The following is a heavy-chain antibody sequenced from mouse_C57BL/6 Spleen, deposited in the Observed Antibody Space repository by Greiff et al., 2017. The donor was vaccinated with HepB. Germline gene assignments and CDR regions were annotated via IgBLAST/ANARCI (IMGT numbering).Heavy chain of an antibody. CDR3: ARRTFYYAMDY. V-gene: IGHV1-69*01. Sequence: VQLQQSGAELVMPGASVKLSCKASGYTFTSYWMHWVKQRPGQGLEWIGEIDPSDSYTNYNQKFKGKSTLTVDKSSSTSDMQLSSLTSEDSAVYYCARRTFYYAMDYWGQGTSVTVSS. J-gene: IGHJ4*01. CDR2: IDPSDSYT. CDR1: GYTFTSYW.